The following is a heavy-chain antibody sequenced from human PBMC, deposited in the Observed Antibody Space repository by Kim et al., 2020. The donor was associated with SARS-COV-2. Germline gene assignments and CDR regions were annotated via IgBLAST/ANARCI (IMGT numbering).Heavy chain of an antibody. V-gene: IGHV3-66*01. D-gene: IGHD4-17*01. CDR3: ARTIYGDYAYYFDY. J-gene: IGHJ4*02. CDR2: HYTGVST. Sequence: GGSLRLSCAASGFTVSSNYMSWVRQAPGKGLEWVSLHYTGVSTSYADSVKGRFNISRDNSKNTLYIQMNSLRAEDTAVYYCARTIYGDYAYYFDYWGQGTLVTVPS. CDR1: GFTVSSNY.